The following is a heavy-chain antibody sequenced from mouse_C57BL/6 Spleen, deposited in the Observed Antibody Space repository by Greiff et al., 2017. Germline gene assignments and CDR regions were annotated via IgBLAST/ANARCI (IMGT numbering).Heavy chain of an antibody. D-gene: IGHD2-4*01. CDR2: ISSSSSTI. V-gene: IGHV5-17*01. J-gene: IGHJ4*01. CDR1: GFTFSDYG. CDR3: AREGGLPYAMDY. Sequence: EVQLVESGGGLVKPGGSLKLSCAASGFTFSDYGMHWVRQAPEKGLEWVAYISSSSSTIYYADTVKGRFTISRDNAKSTLFLQMTSLRSEDTAMYYCAREGGLPYAMDYWGQGTSVTVSS.